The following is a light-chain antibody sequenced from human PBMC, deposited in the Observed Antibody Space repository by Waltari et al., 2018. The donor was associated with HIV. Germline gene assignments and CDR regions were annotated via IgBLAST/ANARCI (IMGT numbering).Light chain of an antibody. V-gene: IGLV2-14*01. CDR3: SSYTTTTTVL. CDR1: NSDVGGYNY. Sequence: QSALTQPASVSGSPGQSITISCTGTNSDVGGYNYVSWYQQHPGKAPKLLIYEITNRPSGISKRFSGSKSGNTAAMTISGLQAEDEADYYCSSYTTTTTVLFGGGTKLTVL. J-gene: IGLJ2*01. CDR2: EIT.